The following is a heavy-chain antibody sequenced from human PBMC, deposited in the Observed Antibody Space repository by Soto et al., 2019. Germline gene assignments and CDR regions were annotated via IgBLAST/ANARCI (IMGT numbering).Heavy chain of an antibody. V-gene: IGHV3-30-3*01. CDR1: GFTFSDYA. Sequence: QVQLVESGGGVVQPGRSLRLSCAASGFTFSDYAMHWVRQAPGKGLEWVAVISYDGSNKYYADSVKGRLTISRDNSKNTVYLQLNGLRAEDTAVYYCARDHYSDSSGGYFDYWGQGTLVTVSS. D-gene: IGHD3-22*01. CDR3: ARDHYSDSSGGYFDY. CDR2: ISYDGSNK. J-gene: IGHJ4*02.